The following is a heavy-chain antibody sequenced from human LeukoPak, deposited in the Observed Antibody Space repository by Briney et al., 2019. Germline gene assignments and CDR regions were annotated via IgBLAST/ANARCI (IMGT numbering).Heavy chain of an antibody. CDR3: AREGYDSSGYYPTDY. D-gene: IGHD3-22*01. CDR1: RFTFSSYW. CDR2: IKQDGSEK. Sequence: GGSLRLSCAASRFTFSSYWMSWVRQAPGKGLEWVANIKQDGSEKYYVDSVKGRFTISRDNAKNSLYLQMNSLRAEDTAVYYCAREGYDSSGYYPTDYWGQGTLVTVSS. V-gene: IGHV3-7*01. J-gene: IGHJ4*02.